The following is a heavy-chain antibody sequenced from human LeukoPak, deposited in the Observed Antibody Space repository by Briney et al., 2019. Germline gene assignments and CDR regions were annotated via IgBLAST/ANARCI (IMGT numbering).Heavy chain of an antibody. V-gene: IGHV4-59*11. D-gene: IGHD6-6*01. CDR3: ARDIRIAARSYYYYYYMDV. CDR1: GGSISSHY. J-gene: IGHJ6*03. Sequence: SETLSLTCTVSGGSISSHYWSWIRQPPGKGLEWIGYIYYSGSTNYNPSLESRVTISVDTSKNQFSLKLSSVTAADTAVYYCARDIRIAARSYYYYYYMDVWGKGTTVTVSS. CDR2: IYYSGST.